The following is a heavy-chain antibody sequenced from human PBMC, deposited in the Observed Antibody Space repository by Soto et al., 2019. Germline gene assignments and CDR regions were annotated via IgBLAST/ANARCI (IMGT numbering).Heavy chain of an antibody. Sequence: PGGSLRLSCAASGLIFSNYKMHWVRQAPGKGLEWVSVIYSGGSTYYADSVKGRFTISRHNSKNTLYLQMNSLRAEDTAVYYCARAIVVVPAGVDYYYYYYMDVWGKGTTVTVSS. CDR3: ARAIVVVPAGVDYYYYYYMDV. D-gene: IGHD2-2*01. V-gene: IGHV3-53*04. J-gene: IGHJ6*03. CDR1: GLIFSNYK. CDR2: IYSGGST.